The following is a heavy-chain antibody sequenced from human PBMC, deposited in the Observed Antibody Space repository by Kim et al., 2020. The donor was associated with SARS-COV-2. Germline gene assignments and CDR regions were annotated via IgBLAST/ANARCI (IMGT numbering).Heavy chain of an antibody. D-gene: IGHD3-22*01. Sequence: GGSLRLSCAASGFTFSSYGMHWVRQAPGKGLEWVAVIWYDGSNKYYADSVKGRFTISRDNSKNTLYLQMNSLRAEDTAVYYCARDGNHPDYYDSSGYYYGMDVWGQGTTVTVSS. CDR1: GFTFSSYG. CDR2: IWYDGSNK. V-gene: IGHV3-33*01. J-gene: IGHJ6*02. CDR3: ARDGNHPDYYDSSGYYYGMDV.